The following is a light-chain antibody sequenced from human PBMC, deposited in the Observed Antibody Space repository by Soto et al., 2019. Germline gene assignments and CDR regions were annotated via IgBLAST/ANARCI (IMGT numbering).Light chain of an antibody. CDR1: QSVSTN. J-gene: IGKJ1*01. CDR3: QQYNKWPRGT. CDR2: GAS. V-gene: IGKV3-15*01. Sequence: DIVMTQSPATLSLSPGERATLSCRASQSVSTNLAWYQQKPGQAPRLLIYGASSRATSVPARFSGSGSGTEFTLTISSLQSEDFAVYYCQQYNKWPRGTFGQGTKV.